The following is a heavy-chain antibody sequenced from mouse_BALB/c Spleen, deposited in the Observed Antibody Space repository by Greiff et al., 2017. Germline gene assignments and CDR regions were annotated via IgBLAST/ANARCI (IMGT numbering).Heavy chain of an antibody. CDR2: IYPGGGYT. Sequence: QVQLQQSGAELVRPGTSVKISCKASGYTFTNYWLGWVKQRPGHGLEWIGDIYPGGGYTNYNEKFKGKATLTADTSSSTAYMQLSSLTSEDSAVYFCANLLSAMDYWGQGTSVTVSS. J-gene: IGHJ4*01. D-gene: IGHD2-1*01. CDR1: GYTFTNYW. CDR3: ANLLSAMDY. V-gene: IGHV1-63*02.